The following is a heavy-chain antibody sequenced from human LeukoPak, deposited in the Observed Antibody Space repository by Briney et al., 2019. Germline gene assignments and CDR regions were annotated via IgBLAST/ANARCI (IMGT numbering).Heavy chain of an antibody. D-gene: IGHD4-11*01. Sequence: TGGSLRLSCVASGFNFSKNDRHWVRQTTERGLEWVSAIGVGGDTYYADPVKGRFTISRENGKNSVYLQMNSLRAGDTAVYFCAKAFDYNGLRGEGGSFDCWGQGALVTVSS. CDR1: GFNFSKND. CDR2: IGVGGDT. V-gene: IGHV3-13*01. J-gene: IGHJ4*02. CDR3: AKAFDYNGLRGEGGSFDC.